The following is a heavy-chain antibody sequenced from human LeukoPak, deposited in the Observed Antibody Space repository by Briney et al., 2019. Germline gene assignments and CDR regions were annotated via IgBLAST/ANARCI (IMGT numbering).Heavy chain of an antibody. J-gene: IGHJ4*02. CDR2: VSTYNGNT. CDR3: ARDQRFGELTYFDY. CDR1: GYTFTTYG. D-gene: IGHD3-10*01. V-gene: IGHV1-18*01. Sequence: ASVKVSCKASGYTFTTYGDSWVRQAPGPALEWLGWVSTYNGNTKYAQKPQDRVTMTTDTSTSTAYMELRNLRSDDTAVYYCARDQRFGELTYFDYWGQGTLVTVSS.